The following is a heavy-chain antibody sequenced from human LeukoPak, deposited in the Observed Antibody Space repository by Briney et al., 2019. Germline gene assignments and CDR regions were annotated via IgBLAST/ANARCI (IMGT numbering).Heavy chain of an antibody. D-gene: IGHD2-2*01. J-gene: IGHJ4*02. Sequence: AGRSLRLSCAASGFTFDDYAMHWVRHAPGKGLEWVSGITWNSGSTGYADSVKGRFTISRDNAKNSLFVQMHSPRAEDTALYYCAKGACSGTSCSFYYWGQGTLVTVSS. CDR1: GFTFDDYA. CDR2: ITWNSGST. CDR3: AKGACSGTSCSFYY. V-gene: IGHV3-9*01.